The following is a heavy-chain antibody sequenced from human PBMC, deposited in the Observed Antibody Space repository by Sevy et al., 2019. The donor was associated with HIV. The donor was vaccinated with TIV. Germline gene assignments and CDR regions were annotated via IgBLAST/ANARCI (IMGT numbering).Heavy chain of an antibody. V-gene: IGHV3-9*01. D-gene: IGHD1-26*01. J-gene: IGHJ4*02. CDR2: ISWSSGNI. Sequence: GGSLRLSCAASGFTFDDYTMNWVRQAPGKGLEWVSGISWSSGNIAYADSVEGRFTISRDNAKNSLYLQMNSLRVEDTALYYCVKRRRGSYSFVYWGQGTLVTVSS. CDR3: VKRRRGSYSFVY. CDR1: GFTFDDYT.